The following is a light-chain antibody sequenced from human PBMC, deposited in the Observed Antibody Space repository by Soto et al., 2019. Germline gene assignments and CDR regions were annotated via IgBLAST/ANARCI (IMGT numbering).Light chain of an antibody. Sequence: SALTQPPSVSGSPGQSVTISCTGTSSDVGGYNRVSWYQQPPGTAPKLMIYEVSNRPSGVPDRFSGSKSGNTASLTISGLQAEDEADYYCSSYTSSSTVVFGGGTKLTVL. CDR3: SSYTSSSTVV. J-gene: IGLJ2*01. CDR2: EVS. CDR1: SSDVGGYNR. V-gene: IGLV2-18*02.